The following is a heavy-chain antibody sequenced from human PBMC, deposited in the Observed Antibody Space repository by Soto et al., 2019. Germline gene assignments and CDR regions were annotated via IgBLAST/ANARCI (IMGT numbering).Heavy chain of an antibody. D-gene: IGHD3-10*01. V-gene: IGHV3-23*01. CDR3: AKGRVWFGAGMDV. Sequence: EVQLLESGGGLVQPGGSLRLSCAASGFTFSSYAMSWVRQAPGKGLEWVSAISGSGGSTYYADSVKGRFTISRDNSKKPLYPQMNRLRAEETGVYYCAKGRVWFGAGMDVWGQGTTVPVSS. CDR2: ISGSGGST. CDR1: GFTFSSYA. J-gene: IGHJ6*02.